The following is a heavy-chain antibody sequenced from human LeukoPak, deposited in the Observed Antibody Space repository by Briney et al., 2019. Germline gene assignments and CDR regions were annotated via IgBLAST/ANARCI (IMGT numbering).Heavy chain of an antibody. V-gene: IGHV4-59*08. J-gene: IGHJ3*02. D-gene: IGHD4-17*01. CDR1: GGSISSYY. CDR3: ARHQVDYGDYVNAFDI. CDR2: IYYSGST. Sequence: SETLSLTCTVPGGSISSYYWSWIRQPPGKGLEWIGHIYYSGSTNYNPSLKRRVTISVDTSKNQFSLKLSSVTAADTAVYYCARHQVDYGDYVNAFDIWGQGTMVTVSS.